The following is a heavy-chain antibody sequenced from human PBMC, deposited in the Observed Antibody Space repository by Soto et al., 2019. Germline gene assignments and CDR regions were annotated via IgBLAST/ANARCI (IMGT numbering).Heavy chain of an antibody. Sequence: QLQLQESGPGLVKPSETLSLTCTVSGGSISSSSYYWGWIRQPPGKGLEWIGSIYYSGSTYYNPSLKSRVTISVDTSKNQFSLKLSSVTAADTAVYYCARQGPVPIQLLFTPNKYGMDVWGQGTTVTVSS. V-gene: IGHV4-39*01. D-gene: IGHD5-18*01. J-gene: IGHJ6*02. CDR1: GGSISSSSYY. CDR2: IYYSGST. CDR3: ARQGPVPIQLLFTPNKYGMDV.